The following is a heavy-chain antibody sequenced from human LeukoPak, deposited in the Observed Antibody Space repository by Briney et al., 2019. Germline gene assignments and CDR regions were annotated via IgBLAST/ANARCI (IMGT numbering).Heavy chain of an antibody. CDR1: GFSLSDYY. D-gene: IGHD3-16*01. Sequence: NPGGSLILSCAVSGFSLSDYYMNWVRQAPGKGLEWISYVTSTGRSTNYADSVKGRFTISRDSAKNSVSLQLSSLTAEDTAVYYCAKGRRGSYYTFQVWGQGTLVSVSS. CDR2: VTSTGRST. J-gene: IGHJ4*02. CDR3: AKGRRGSYYTFQV. V-gene: IGHV3-11*01.